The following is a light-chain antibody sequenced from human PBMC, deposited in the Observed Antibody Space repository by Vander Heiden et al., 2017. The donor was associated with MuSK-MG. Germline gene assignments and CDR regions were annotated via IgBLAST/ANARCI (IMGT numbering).Light chain of an antibody. CDR2: DAS. CDR1: QGVSSS. J-gene: IGKJ4*01. Sequence: IVMPQSPATLSVSPGERVTLSCRASQGVSSSLAWYQQKPGQAPRLLIYDASTRATGIPARFSGSGSGTEFTLTISSLQSEDCAVYYCQQYNNGPPLTFGGGTKVEIK. V-gene: IGKV3-15*01. CDR3: QQYNNGPPLT.